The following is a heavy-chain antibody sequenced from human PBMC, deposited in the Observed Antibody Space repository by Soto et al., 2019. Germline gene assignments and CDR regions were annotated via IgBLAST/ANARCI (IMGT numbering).Heavy chain of an antibody. CDR1: GFTFTSYV. J-gene: IGHJ4*02. CDR2: ISGGGSTA. CDR3: AKDSNKYSSSRRGRYFDY. V-gene: IGHV3-23*01. D-gene: IGHD3-22*01. Sequence: EVQLLESGGGLVQRGGSQRLSCAASGFTFTSYVMSWVRQAPGKGLEWVAGISGGGSTAFYADSVKGRFTISRDNAKNTVVLQMDSLRAEDTAIYYCAKDSNKYSSSRRGRYFDYWGQGTLVTVSS.